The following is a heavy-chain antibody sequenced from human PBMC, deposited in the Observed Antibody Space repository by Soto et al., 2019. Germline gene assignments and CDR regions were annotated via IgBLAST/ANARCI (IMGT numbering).Heavy chain of an antibody. Sequence: KVYCKASGYTFTSYYMHWVRQAPGQGLEWMGIINPSGGSTSYAQKFQGRVTMTRDTSTSTVYMELSSLRSEDTAVHYCERDLHDVYRGNYYYGMDVWGQATTAPVSS. CDR3: ERDLHDVYRGNYYYGMDV. V-gene: IGHV1-46*01. CDR1: GYTFTSYY. CDR2: INPSGGST. D-gene: IGHD1-26*01. J-gene: IGHJ6*02.